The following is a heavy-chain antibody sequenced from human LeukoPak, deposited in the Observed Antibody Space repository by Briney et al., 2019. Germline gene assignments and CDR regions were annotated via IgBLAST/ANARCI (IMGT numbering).Heavy chain of an antibody. CDR1: GFTFSTYE. Sequence: PGGSLRLSCAASGFTFSTYEMNWVRQAPGKGLEWVSYITGSGGTVYYADSVRGRFTISRDNAKNSLYLQMNSLRAEDTAVYYCARDHGFGEILPSEFDYWGQGTLVTVSS. CDR2: ITGSGGTV. CDR3: ARDHGFGEILPSEFDY. J-gene: IGHJ4*02. D-gene: IGHD3-10*01. V-gene: IGHV3-48*03.